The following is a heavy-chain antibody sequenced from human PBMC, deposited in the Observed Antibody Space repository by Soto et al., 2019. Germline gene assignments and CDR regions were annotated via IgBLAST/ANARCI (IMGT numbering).Heavy chain of an antibody. V-gene: IGHV3-23*01. CDR1: GFTFSSYA. CDR3: ARDQLDRLKPRETRYFDY. J-gene: IGHJ4*02. Sequence: GGSLRLSCAASGFTFSSYAMNWVRQAPGKGLEWVSAISSGGGSPYYADSVKGRFTISRDNSNLYLQMNSLRADDTAVYYCARDQLDRLKPRETRYFDYWGQGALVTVSS. D-gene: IGHD3-3*01. CDR2: ISSGGGSP.